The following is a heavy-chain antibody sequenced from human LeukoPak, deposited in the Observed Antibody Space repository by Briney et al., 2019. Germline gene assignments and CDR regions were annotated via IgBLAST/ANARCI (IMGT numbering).Heavy chain of an antibody. Sequence: GGSLRLSCAASGFTLSSYWMSWVRQAPGKGLEWVANIKQDGSVKQYVDSVKGRFTISRDNARNSLYLQMDSLRAEDTAVYYCAKFSRATDSYWGRGTLVTVSS. CDR1: GFTLSSYW. CDR3: AKFSRATDSY. J-gene: IGHJ4*02. D-gene: IGHD2-15*01. CDR2: IKQDGSVK. V-gene: IGHV3-7*01.